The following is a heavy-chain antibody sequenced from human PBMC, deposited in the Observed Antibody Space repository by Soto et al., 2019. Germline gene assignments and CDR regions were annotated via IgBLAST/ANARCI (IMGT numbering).Heavy chain of an antibody. CDR2: INPNSGGT. J-gene: IGHJ4*02. D-gene: IGHD2-21*01. V-gene: IGHV1-2*04. Sequence: ASVKVSCKASGYTFTGYYMHWVRQAPGQGLEWMGWINPNSGGTNYAQKFQGWVTMTRDTSISTAYMELSRLRSDDTAVYCCARGEGGPRWGSIDYWGQGTLVTVSS. CDR3: ARGEGGPRWGSIDY. CDR1: GYTFTGYY.